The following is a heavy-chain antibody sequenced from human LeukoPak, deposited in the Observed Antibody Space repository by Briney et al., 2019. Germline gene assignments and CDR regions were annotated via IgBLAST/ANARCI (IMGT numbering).Heavy chain of an antibody. V-gene: IGHV3-23*01. CDR2: ISASGGDT. D-gene: IGHD3-3*01. CDR3: ARDPVASGGGVVDY. Sequence: SGGSLRLSCVVSGLTFSSYSMSWVRQAPGKGLEWVSGISASGGDTWYPDSVKGRFTISRDNAKNSLYLQMNSLRAEDTALYYCARDPVASGGGVVDYWGQGTLVTVSS. J-gene: IGHJ4*02. CDR1: GLTFSSYS.